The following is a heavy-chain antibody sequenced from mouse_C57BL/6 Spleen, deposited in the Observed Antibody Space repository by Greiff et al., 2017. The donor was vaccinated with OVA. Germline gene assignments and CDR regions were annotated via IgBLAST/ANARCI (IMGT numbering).Heavy chain of an antibody. J-gene: IGHJ4*01. V-gene: IGHV5-17*01. Sequence: EVKLVESGGGLVKPGGSLKLSCAASGFTFSDYGMHWVRQAPEKGLEWVAYISSGSSTIYYADTVKGRFTISRDNAKNTLFLQMTSLRSEDTAMYYCARGNYGNYEGNYAMDYWGQGTSVTGSS. CDR2: ISSGSSTI. CDR3: ARGNYGNYEGNYAMDY. D-gene: IGHD2-1*01. CDR1: GFTFSDYG.